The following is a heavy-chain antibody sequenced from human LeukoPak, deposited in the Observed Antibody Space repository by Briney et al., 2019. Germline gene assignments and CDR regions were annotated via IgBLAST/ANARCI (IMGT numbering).Heavy chain of an antibody. D-gene: IGHD1-26*01. CDR3: ASIVGAGDFDY. CDR1: GFSFSSYA. V-gene: IGHV3-23*01. Sequence: GGSLRLSCAASGFSFSSYAMSWVRQAPGKGLEWVSVISGSGGSRYYSDSVKGRFAISRDNFKNTLYLQMNSLRVEDTAVYYCASIVGAGDFDYWGQGTLVTVSS. J-gene: IGHJ4*02. CDR2: ISGSGGSR.